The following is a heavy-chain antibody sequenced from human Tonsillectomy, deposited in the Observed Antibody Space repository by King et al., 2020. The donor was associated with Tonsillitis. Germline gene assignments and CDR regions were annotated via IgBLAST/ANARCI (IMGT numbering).Heavy chain of an antibody. V-gene: IGHV4-30-4*01. CDR1: GGSISSGDYY. J-gene: IGHJ3*02. Sequence: QLQESGPGLVKPSQTLSLTCTVSGGSISSGDYYWTWIRQPPGKGLEWIGYIYYSGITYYNPSLKSRVTISVDTSKHQFSLKLSSVTAADTAVYYCARDRWELREGAFDIWGQGTMVTVSS. CDR2: IYYSGIT. CDR3: ARDRWELREGAFDI. D-gene: IGHD1-26*01.